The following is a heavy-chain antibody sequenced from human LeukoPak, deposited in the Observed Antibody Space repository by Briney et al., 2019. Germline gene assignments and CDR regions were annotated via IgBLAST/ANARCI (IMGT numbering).Heavy chain of an antibody. V-gene: IGHV3-15*01. J-gene: IGHJ6*02. CDR1: GFTFSNAW. CDR3: TSSEEHFDWLSGGYYYYGMDV. D-gene: IGHD3-9*01. Sequence: GGSLRLSCAASGFTFSNAWMSWVRQAPGKGLEWVGRIKSKTDGGTTDYAAPVKGRFTISRDDSKNTLYLQMNSLKTEDTAVYYCTSSEEHFDWLSGGYYYYGMDVWGQGTTVTVSS. CDR2: IKSKTDGGTT.